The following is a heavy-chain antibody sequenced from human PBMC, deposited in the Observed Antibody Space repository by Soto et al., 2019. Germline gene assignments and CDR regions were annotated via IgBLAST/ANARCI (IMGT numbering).Heavy chain of an antibody. Sequence: SETLSLTCDVSGVSITSHYWNWIRQSPGMGLEWIGSTYFRGSASYNPSLKSRVTISLDTSKDQLSLTLSAVTAADSAVYYCARDLRTRGWFDPWGPGILVTVSS. CDR3: ARDLRTRGWFDP. CDR1: GVSITSHY. CDR2: TYFRGSA. J-gene: IGHJ5*02. D-gene: IGHD2-15*01. V-gene: IGHV4-59*11.